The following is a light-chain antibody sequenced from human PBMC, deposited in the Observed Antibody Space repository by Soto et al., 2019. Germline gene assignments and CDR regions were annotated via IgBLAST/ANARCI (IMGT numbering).Light chain of an antibody. CDR1: QDISNY. J-gene: IGKJ1*01. CDR3: QKYNSAPPWT. CDR2: AAS. V-gene: IGKV1-27*01. Sequence: DIQMTQSPSSLSASVGDRVTTTCRATQDISNYLAWYQQKPGKVPNLLIYAASTLQSGVPSRFSGSGSGTDFTLTLSSLQPEDVATYYCQKYNSAPPWTFGQGTKVEI.